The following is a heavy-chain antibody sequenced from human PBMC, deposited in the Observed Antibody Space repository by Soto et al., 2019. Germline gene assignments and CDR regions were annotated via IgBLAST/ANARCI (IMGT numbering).Heavy chain of an antibody. CDR1: GFTFDDYA. CDR2: ISWNSGSI. Sequence: EVQLVESGGGLVQPGRSLRLSCAASGFTFDDYAMHWVRQAPGKGLEWVSGISWNSGSIGYADSGKGRFTISRDNAKNSLYLQMNSLRAEDTALYYCAKVGSYGFLGWFDPWGQGTLVTVSS. V-gene: IGHV3-9*01. D-gene: IGHD5-18*01. CDR3: AKVGSYGFLGWFDP. J-gene: IGHJ5*02.